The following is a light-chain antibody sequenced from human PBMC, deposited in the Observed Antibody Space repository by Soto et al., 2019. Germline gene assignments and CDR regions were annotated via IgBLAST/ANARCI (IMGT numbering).Light chain of an antibody. J-gene: IGKJ3*01. CDR3: QQYSNAPPEFT. CDR2: GAS. Sequence: EIVLTQSPGTLSVSPGERVTLSCRASQSVSSNYLAWYQQRPGQAPRLLIFGASYRDTGIPDRFSGSGSGTDFTLTISRLEPEDFAVYYCQQYSNAPPEFTFGPGTKVDSK. V-gene: IGKV3-20*01. CDR1: QSVSSNY.